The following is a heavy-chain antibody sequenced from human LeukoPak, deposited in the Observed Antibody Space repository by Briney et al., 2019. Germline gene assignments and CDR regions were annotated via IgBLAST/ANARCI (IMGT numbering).Heavy chain of an antibody. D-gene: IGHD3-22*01. V-gene: IGHV3-30*18. Sequence: GRSLRLSCAASGFTFSSYGMHWVRQAPGKGLEWVAVISYDGSNKYYADSVKGRFTISRDNSKNTLYLQMNSLRAEDTAVHYCAKRAHRNYYDSSSPFDYWGQGTLVTVSS. CDR3: AKRAHRNYYDSSSPFDY. CDR2: ISYDGSNK. J-gene: IGHJ4*02. CDR1: GFTFSSYG.